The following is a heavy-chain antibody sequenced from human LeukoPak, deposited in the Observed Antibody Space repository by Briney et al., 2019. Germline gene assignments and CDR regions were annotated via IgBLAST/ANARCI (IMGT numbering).Heavy chain of an antibody. CDR1: GYTFTSYG. CDR3: ARGDYYDTSGDYPGI. Sequence: GASVKVSCKASGYTFTSYGISWVRQAPGQGLEWMGWISAYNGNTNYAQKLQGRVTMTTDTSTSTAHMELRSLRSDDTAVYYCARGDYYDTSGDYPGIWGQGTMVTVSS. CDR2: ISAYNGNT. D-gene: IGHD3-22*01. J-gene: IGHJ3*02. V-gene: IGHV1-18*01.